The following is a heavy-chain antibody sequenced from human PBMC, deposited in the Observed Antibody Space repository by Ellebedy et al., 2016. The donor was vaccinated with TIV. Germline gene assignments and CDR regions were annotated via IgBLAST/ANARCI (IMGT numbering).Heavy chain of an antibody. V-gene: IGHV3-7*03. CDR1: GFSFTTYR. CDR3: ATTFGYCSGGSCWIDY. CDR2: IKRDGSEH. D-gene: IGHD2-15*01. Sequence: GESLKISCAASGFSFTTYRMTWVRQAPGKGLEWVAHIKRDGSEHHYVESVRGRFTVSRDNAKSLLYLQMNSLRAEDTAMYYCATTFGYCSGGSCWIDYWGQGTLVTVSS. J-gene: IGHJ4*02.